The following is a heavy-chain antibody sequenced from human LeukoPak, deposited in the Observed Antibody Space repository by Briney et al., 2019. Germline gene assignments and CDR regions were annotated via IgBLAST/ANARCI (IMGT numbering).Heavy chain of an antibody. CDR2: INPNSGGT. J-gene: IGHJ4*02. V-gene: IGHV1-2*02. Sequence: ASVKVTCKASGYTFTGYYMHWVRQAPGQGLEWMGWINPNSGGTNYAQKFQGRVTMTRDTSISTAYMELSRLRSDDTAVYYCARGTWIQLSSLGYWGQGTLVTVSS. D-gene: IGHD5-18*01. CDR3: ARGTWIQLSSLGY. CDR1: GYTFTGYY.